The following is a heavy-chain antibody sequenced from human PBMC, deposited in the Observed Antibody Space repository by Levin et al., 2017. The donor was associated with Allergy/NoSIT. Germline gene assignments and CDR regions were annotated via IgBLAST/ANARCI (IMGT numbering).Heavy chain of an antibody. J-gene: IGHJ4*02. CDR3: ARDAFYGSGTYHVY. V-gene: IGHV3-30-3*01. CDR2: ISYDGSSK. Sequence: GGSLRLSCAASGFTFSSYAMHWVRQAPGKGLEWVAIISYDGSSKYYADSVKGRFTISRDNSKNTLYLQMNSLRAEDTAVYYCARDAFYGSGTYHVYWGQGTLVTVAS. CDR1: GFTFSSYA. D-gene: IGHD3-10*01.